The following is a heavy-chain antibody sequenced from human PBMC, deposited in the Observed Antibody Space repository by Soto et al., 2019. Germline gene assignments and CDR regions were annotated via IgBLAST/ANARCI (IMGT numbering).Heavy chain of an antibody. Sequence: HGESLKISCKASGDSFTSHWIGWVRQMPGKGLEWMGIIYPSDSDTRYSPSFQGQVTMSAAKSISTAYLQWSSLKTSDTAMYYCARRKDYNSTFVFDYWGRGTLVTVSS. J-gene: IGHJ4*02. CDR3: ARRKDYNSTFVFDY. CDR1: GDSFTSHW. D-gene: IGHD1-1*01. CDR2: IYPSDSDT. V-gene: IGHV5-51*01.